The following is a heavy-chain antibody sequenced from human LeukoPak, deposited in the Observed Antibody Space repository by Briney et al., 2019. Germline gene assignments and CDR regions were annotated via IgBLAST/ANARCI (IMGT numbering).Heavy chain of an antibody. CDR2: IIPIFGTA. V-gene: IGHV1-69*13. J-gene: IGHJ3*02. CDR3: ARDLPLSDYYDSSGYRLDAFDI. CDR1: GGTFNIYA. Sequence: GASVTVSYKASGGTFNIYAISWVRQAPGQGLGWMGGIIPIFGTANYAQKFQGRVTITADESTSTAYMELSSLRSEDTAVYYCARDLPLSDYYDSSGYRLDAFDIWGQGTMVTVSS. D-gene: IGHD3-22*01.